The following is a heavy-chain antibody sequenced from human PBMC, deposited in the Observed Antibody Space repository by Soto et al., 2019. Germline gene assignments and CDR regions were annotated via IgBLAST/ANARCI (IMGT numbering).Heavy chain of an antibody. V-gene: IGHV3-48*03. D-gene: IGHD4-17*01. CDR2: ISSSGSTI. CDR1: GFTFSIYE. J-gene: IGHJ6*02. Sequence: GGSLRLSCAASGFTFSIYEMSWVRQAPGKGLEWISYISSSGSTIYYADSVKGRFTISRGNAKNSLFLQMNSLRAEDTAVYYCARDGYGDPYYYYAMDVWGQGTTVTVSS. CDR3: ARDGYGDPYYYYAMDV.